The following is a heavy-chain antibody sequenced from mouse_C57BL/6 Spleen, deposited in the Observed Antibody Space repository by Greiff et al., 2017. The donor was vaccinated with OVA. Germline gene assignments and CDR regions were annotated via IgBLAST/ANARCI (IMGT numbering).Heavy chain of an antibody. V-gene: IGHV14-3*01. Sequence: EVQRVESVAELVRPGASVKLSCTASGFNIKNTYMHWVKQRPEQGLEWIGRIDPANGNTKYAPKFQGKATITADTSSNTAYLQLSSLTSEDTAIYYGARKYYYGSSPDWYFDVWGTGTTVTVSS. J-gene: IGHJ1*03. D-gene: IGHD1-1*01. CDR3: ARKYYYGSSPDWYFDV. CDR2: IDPANGNT. CDR1: GFNIKNTY.